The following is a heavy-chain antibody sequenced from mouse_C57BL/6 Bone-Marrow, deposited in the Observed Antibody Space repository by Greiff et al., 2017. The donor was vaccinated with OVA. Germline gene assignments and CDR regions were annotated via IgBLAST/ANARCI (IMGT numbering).Heavy chain of an antibody. Sequence: VQLKESGPGLAKPSQTLSLTCSVTGYSITSDYWNWIRKFPGNKLEYMGYISYSGSTYYNTSPKSRISITRDTSKNQYYLQLNSVTTEDTATYYCARYVGSSYGGDYFDYWGQGTTLTVSS. CDR2: ISYSGST. CDR1: GYSITSDY. V-gene: IGHV3-8*01. D-gene: IGHD1-1*01. J-gene: IGHJ2*01. CDR3: ARYVGSSYGGDYFDY.